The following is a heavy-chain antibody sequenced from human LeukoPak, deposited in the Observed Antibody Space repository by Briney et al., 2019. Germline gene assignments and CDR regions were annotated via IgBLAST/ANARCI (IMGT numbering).Heavy chain of an antibody. D-gene: IGHD5/OR15-5a*01. CDR2: ISTDGSDK. CDR1: GFTFSGYA. CDR3: AKDKSVSADYYFDY. Sequence: GGSLRLSCAVSGFTFSGYAMHRVRQAPGKGLEWLTVISTDGSDKHYADSVKGRFAVSRDNSKNTLFLQMNNLRTEDTAVYYCAKDKSVSADYYFDYWGQGTLVTVSS. J-gene: IGHJ4*02. V-gene: IGHV3-30*09.